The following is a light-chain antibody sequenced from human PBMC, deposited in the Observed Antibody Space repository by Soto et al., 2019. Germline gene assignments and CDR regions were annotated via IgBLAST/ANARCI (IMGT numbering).Light chain of an antibody. J-gene: IGKJ1*01. V-gene: IGKV1-39*01. CDR2: GAS. CDR1: QSISTY. CDR3: QQSYSNPKT. Sequence: DIQMTQSPPSLSASVGDRVTITCQASQSISTYVNWYQQKPGKAPQLLIYGASSLQSGVPSRFSGSGSGTDFTLTISSLQPEDFATYYCQQSYSNPKTFGQGTKVEI.